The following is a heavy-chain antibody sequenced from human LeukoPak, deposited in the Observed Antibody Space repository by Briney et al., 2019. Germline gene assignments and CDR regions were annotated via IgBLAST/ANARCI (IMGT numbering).Heavy chain of an antibody. V-gene: IGHV3-30-3*01. J-gene: IGHJ4*02. CDR2: ISYDGSNK. Sequence: GGSLRLSCSASGFTFSSYAMHWVRQAPGKGLEGVAVISYDGSNKYYADSVKGRFTISRDNSKNTLYLQMNSLRAEDTAVYYCARARPVALFDYWGQGTLVTVSS. CDR3: ARARPVALFDY. CDR1: GFTFSSYA. D-gene: IGHD6-19*01.